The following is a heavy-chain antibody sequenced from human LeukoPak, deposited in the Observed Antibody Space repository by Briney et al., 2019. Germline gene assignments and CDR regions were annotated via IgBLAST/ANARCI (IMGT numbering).Heavy chain of an antibody. CDR1: DLTFSSFP. CDR3: AKAVAGTR. J-gene: IGHJ4*02. V-gene: IGHV3-23*01. Sequence: PGGSLRLSCAASDLTFSSFPWTWFARVPGKGLEWVSAISGSGGSTYYADSVKGRFTISRDNSKNTLYLQMNSLRAEDTAVYYCAKAVAGTRWGQGTLVTVSS. CDR2: ISGSGGST. D-gene: IGHD6-19*01.